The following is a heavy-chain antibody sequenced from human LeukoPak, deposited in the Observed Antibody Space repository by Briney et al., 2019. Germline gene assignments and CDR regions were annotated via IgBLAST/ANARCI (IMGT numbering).Heavy chain of an antibody. J-gene: IGHJ3*02. CDR2: IYYSGST. V-gene: IGHV4-28*01. CDR3: ARKGSGWYAFDI. Sequence: SETLSLTCAVSGDSMSSNYWWSWIRQSPEKGLEWIGYIYYSGSTHQNPSLQSRLTMSVDTSKNQFSLKLSSVTAVDTAVYYCARKGSGWYAFDIWGQGTTVTVSS. CDR1: GDSMSSNYW. D-gene: IGHD6-19*01.